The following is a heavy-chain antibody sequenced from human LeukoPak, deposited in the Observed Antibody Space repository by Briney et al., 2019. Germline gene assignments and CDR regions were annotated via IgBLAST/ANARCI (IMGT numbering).Heavy chain of an antibody. J-gene: IGHJ4*02. D-gene: IGHD5-18*01. Sequence: GGSLRLSCAASGFTFSSYSMNWVRQAPGKGLEWVSSISSSSSYIYYADSVKGRFTISRDNAKNSLYLQMNSLRAEDTAVYYCANGYSYGTAFGYWGQGTLVTVSS. V-gene: IGHV3-21*01. CDR2: ISSSSSYI. CDR3: ANGYSYGTAFGY. CDR1: GFTFSSYS.